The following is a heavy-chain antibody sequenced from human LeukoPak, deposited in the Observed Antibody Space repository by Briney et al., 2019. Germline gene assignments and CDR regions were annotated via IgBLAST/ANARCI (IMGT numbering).Heavy chain of an antibody. CDR2: ISAYNGNT. D-gene: IGHD1-26*01. Sequence: ASVKVSCKASGYTFSSYGISWVRQAPGQGLEWMGWISAYNGNTNYAQKLQGRVTMTTDTSTSTAYMELRSLRSDDTAVYYCARFYLSWDQAYYFDYWGQGTLVTVSS. V-gene: IGHV1-18*01. CDR3: ARFYLSWDQAYYFDY. CDR1: GYTFSSYG. J-gene: IGHJ4*02.